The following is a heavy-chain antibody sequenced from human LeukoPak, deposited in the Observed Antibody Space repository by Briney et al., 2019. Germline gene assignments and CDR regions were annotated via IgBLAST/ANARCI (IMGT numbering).Heavy chain of an antibody. J-gene: IGHJ6*02. CDR3: ARAVTTVTELSYYYYGMDV. Sequence: PGGSLRLSCAASGFTFSSYWMSWVRQAPGKGLEWVANIKQDGSEKYYVDSVKGRFTISRDNAKNSLYLQMNSLRAEDTAVYYCARAVTTVTELSYYYYGMDVWGQGTTVTVSS. D-gene: IGHD4-17*01. CDR2: IKQDGSEK. V-gene: IGHV3-7*01. CDR1: GFTFSSYW.